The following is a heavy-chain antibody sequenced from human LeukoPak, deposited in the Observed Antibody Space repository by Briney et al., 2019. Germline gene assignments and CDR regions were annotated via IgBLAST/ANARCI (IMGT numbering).Heavy chain of an antibody. CDR2: ISAYNGNT. D-gene: IGHD4-11*01. CDR1: GYTFTSYG. CDR3: ARDAGPTTVRRDNWCDP. V-gene: IGHV1-18*01. J-gene: IGHJ5*02. Sequence: ASVKVSCKASGYTFTSYGISWLRQAPGQGLEWMGWISAYNGNTNYAQKLQGRVTMTTDTSTSTAYMELRSLRSDDTALYYCARDAGPTTVRRDNWCDPWRQGTLVTVSS.